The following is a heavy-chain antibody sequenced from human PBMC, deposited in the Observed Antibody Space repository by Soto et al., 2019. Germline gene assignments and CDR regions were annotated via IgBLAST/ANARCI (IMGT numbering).Heavy chain of an antibody. J-gene: IGHJ4*02. CDR3: AKSGPYGSGSYYFDY. D-gene: IGHD1-26*01. V-gene: IGHV3-23*01. CDR2: ISGGGGAT. CDR1: GFTFSRNA. Sequence: EVQLLESGGGLVQPGGSLRLSCAASGFTFSRNAMSWVRQAPGKGLEWVSGISGGGGATYYADSVKGRFTISRDNSKNMLYLQMNSLRAEETAIDYCAKSGPYGSGSYYFDYWGQGTLVTVSS.